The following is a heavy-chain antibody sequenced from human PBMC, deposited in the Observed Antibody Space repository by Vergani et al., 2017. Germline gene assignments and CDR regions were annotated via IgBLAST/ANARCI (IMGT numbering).Heavy chain of an antibody. CDR3: ARVAAAGTIDY. D-gene: IGHD6-13*01. Sequence: QVQLQESGPGLVKPSETLSLTCTVSGGSISSYYWSWIRQPPGKGLEWIGYIYYSGSTNYNPSLKSRVTISVDTSKNQFSLKLSSVTAADTAVYCCARVAAAGTIDYWGQGTLVTVSS. CDR1: GGSISSYY. CDR2: IYYSGST. J-gene: IGHJ4*02. V-gene: IGHV4-59*08.